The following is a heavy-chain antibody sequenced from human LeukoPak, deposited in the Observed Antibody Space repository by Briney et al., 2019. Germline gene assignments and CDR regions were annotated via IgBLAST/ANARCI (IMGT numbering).Heavy chain of an antibody. CDR2: IIPIFGTA. D-gene: IGHD3-16*02. CDR3: ATDYDYVWGSYRYTRY. Sequence: SVKVSCKASGYTFTSYGISWVRQAPGQGLEWMGGIIPIFGTANYAQKFQGRVTIIADESTSTAYMELSGLRSEDTAVYYCATDYDYVWGSYRYTRYWGQGTLVTVSS. J-gene: IGHJ4*02. CDR1: GYTFTSYG. V-gene: IGHV1-69*13.